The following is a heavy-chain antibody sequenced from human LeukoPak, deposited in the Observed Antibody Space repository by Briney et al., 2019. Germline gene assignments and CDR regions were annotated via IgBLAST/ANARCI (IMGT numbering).Heavy chain of an antibody. CDR1: GFTFSDYY. J-gene: IGHJ3*02. Sequence: GGFLRLSCAASGFTFSDYYMTWIRQAPGKGLEWVSYISSSSSIIYYADSVKGRFTISRDNSKNTLYLQMNSLRAEDTAVYYCARDRPGVYGSGSSGDAFDIWGQGTMVTVSS. CDR2: ISSSSSII. V-gene: IGHV3-11*04. CDR3: ARDRPGVYGSGSSGDAFDI. D-gene: IGHD3-10*01.